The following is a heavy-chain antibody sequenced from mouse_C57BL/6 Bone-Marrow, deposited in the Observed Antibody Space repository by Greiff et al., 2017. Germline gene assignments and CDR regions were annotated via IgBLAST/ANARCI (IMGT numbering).Heavy chain of an antibody. J-gene: IGHJ2*01. CDR3: TRFTTVVAYYFDY. V-gene: IGHV5-9-1*02. Sequence: DVQLQESGEGLVKPGGSLKLSCAASGFTFSSYAMSWVRQTPEKRLEWVAYISSGGDYIYYADTVKGRFTISRDNARNTLYLQMSSLKSEDTAMYYCTRFTTVVAYYFDYWGQGTTLTVSS. CDR2: ISSGGDYI. CDR1: GFTFSSYA. D-gene: IGHD1-1*01.